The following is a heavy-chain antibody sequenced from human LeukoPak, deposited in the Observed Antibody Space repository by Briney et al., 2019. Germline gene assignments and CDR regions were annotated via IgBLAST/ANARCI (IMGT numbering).Heavy chain of an antibody. J-gene: IGHJ4*02. Sequence: ASVKVSCKASGYTFTSYYMHWVRQAPGQGLEWMGIINPSGGSTSYAQKFQGRVTMTRDTSTSTVYMELSSLRSEDTAVYYCAGDPKDGYAAQTFDYWGQGTLVTVSS. D-gene: IGHD5-24*01. CDR2: INPSGGST. CDR1: GYTFTSYY. CDR3: AGDPKDGYAAQTFDY. V-gene: IGHV1-46*01.